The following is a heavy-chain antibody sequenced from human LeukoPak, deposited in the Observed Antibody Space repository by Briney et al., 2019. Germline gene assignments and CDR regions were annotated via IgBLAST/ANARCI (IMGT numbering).Heavy chain of an antibody. V-gene: IGHV3-48*01. Sequence: GGSLRLSCAASGFTFSSYSMNWVRQAPGKGLEWVSYISSSSSTIYYADSVKGRFTISRDNAKNSLYLQMNSLSAEDTAVYYCARDLGYCSGGSCYPHDYWGQGTLVTVSS. CDR3: ARDLGYCSGGSCYPHDY. CDR1: GFTFSSYS. D-gene: IGHD2-15*01. CDR2: ISSSSSTI. J-gene: IGHJ4*02.